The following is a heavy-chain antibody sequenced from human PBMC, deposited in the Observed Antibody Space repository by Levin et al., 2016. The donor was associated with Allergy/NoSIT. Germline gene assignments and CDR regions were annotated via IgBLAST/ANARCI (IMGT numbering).Heavy chain of an antibody. D-gene: IGHD3-3*01. J-gene: IGHJ6*02. CDR2: INAGNGNT. V-gene: IGHV1-3*01. Sequence: WVRQAPGQRLEWMGWINAGNGNTKYSQKFQGRVTITRDTSASTAYMELSSLRSEDTAVYYCARGGGVDFWSGYPYGGTYGMDVWGQGTTVTVSS. CDR3: ARGGGVDFWSGYPYGGTYGMDV.